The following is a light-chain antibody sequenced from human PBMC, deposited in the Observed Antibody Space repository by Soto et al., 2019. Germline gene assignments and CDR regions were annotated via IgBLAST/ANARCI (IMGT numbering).Light chain of an antibody. J-gene: IGKJ2*01. CDR2: TAS. CDR3: QQRSNWPRT. V-gene: IGKV3-11*01. CDR1: QSIGSY. Sequence: EIVLTQSPATLCLSPGERATLSCRASQSIGSYLAWYQQKPGQAPRLLIYTASNRATGIQARFSGSGSGTDFTLTISSLEPEDFAVYYCQQRSNWPRTFGQGTKLEIK.